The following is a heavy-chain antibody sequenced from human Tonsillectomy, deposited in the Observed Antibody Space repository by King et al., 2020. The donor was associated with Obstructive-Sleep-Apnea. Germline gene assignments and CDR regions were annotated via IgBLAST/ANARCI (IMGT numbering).Heavy chain of an antibody. CDR1: GFTFSTYA. CDR2: ISGSGGIT. V-gene: IGHV3-23*04. CDR3: AKDARYGAERPPFDY. J-gene: IGHJ4*02. D-gene: IGHD4-17*01. Sequence: VQLVESGGGLVQPGGSLRVSCGASGFTFSTYAMSWVRQAPGKGLEWVSVISGSGGITYYADSVKGRFTISRDNSKNTVYLQMNSLRAEDTALYYCAKDARYGAERPPFDYWGQGTLVTVSS.